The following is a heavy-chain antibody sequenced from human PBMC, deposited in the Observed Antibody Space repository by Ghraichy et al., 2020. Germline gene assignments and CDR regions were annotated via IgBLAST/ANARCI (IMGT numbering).Heavy chain of an antibody. V-gene: IGHV3-23*01. CDR1: GLTFGSYA. Sequence: GGALRFSCATSGLTFGSYAMSWVRRAPGKGLECVSVISESGDTTFYADSVKGRFTIARDNSRKTVFLQMNDLRVEDTAIYYCSTLGIAAAGTAWGQGTLVTVSS. D-gene: IGHD6-13*01. CDR2: ISESGDTT. CDR3: STLGIAAAGTA. J-gene: IGHJ5*02.